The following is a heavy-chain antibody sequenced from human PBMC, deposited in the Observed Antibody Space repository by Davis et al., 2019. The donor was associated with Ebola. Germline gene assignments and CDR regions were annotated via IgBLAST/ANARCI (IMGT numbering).Heavy chain of an antibody. D-gene: IGHD4-17*01. Sequence: SLNLHCASSWFTFSSCCIHWVRQVQWKGLVWVSSIDSDGSTINYADSVKVRFTISRDNAKNTLYLQMNSLRAEDTAVYYFVTFLTRERHYGFHRGWGQLTLATVSS. CDR3: VTFLTRERHYGFHRG. J-gene: IGHJ4*02. CDR1: WFTFSSCC. CDR2: IDSDGSTI. V-gene: IGHV3-74*01.